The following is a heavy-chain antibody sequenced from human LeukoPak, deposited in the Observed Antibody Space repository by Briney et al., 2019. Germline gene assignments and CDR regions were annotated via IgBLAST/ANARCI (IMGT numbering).Heavy chain of an antibody. D-gene: IGHD5-12*01. CDR3: AKDRRGYSGYENFDY. CDR2: ISGSGGST. J-gene: IGHJ4*02. V-gene: IGHV3-23*01. Sequence: PGGSLRLSCAASGFTFSNYAMSWVRQAPGKGLEWVSAISGSGGSTYYADSVKGRFTISRDNSKNTLYLQMNSLRAEDTAVYYCAKDRRGYSGYENFDYWGQGTLVTVSS. CDR1: GFTFSNYA.